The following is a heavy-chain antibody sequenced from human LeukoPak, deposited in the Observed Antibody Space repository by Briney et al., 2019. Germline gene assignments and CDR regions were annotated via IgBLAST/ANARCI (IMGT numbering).Heavy chain of an antibody. CDR2: ISHSGST. CDR3: ARGRFDC. V-gene: IGHV4-34*01. Sequence: SETLSLTCAVYGGSLSGYYWSWIRQPPGKGLEWIEEISHSGSTNYNPSLKSRVTISVDTSKNQFSLKLSSVTAADTAVYYCARGRFDCWGQGTLVTVSS. J-gene: IGHJ4*02. CDR1: GGSLSGYY.